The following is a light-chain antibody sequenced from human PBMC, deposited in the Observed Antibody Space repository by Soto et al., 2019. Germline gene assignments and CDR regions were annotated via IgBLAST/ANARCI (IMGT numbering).Light chain of an antibody. CDR1: QSISTW. J-gene: IGKJ1*01. CDR2: KAS. CDR3: QHYKSYPWT. Sequence: DIQMTQSPSTLSASLGDGVTITCRASQSISTWLAWYQQKPGKAPKLLMYKASSLESGVPSRFSGSGSETEFTLTISSLQPDDFATYYCQHYKSYPWTFGQGTRWIS. V-gene: IGKV1-5*03.